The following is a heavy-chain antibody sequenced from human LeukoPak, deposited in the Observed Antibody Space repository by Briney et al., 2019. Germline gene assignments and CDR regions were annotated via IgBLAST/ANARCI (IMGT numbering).Heavy chain of an antibody. V-gene: IGHV3-30*03. Sequence: GRSLRLSCAASGFTFSSYGMHWVRQAPGKGLEWVAVISYAGSNKYYADSVKGRFTISRDNSKNTLYLQMNSLRAEDTAVYYCAGGCGSTSCPLVYWGQGTLVTVSS. CDR1: GFTFSSYG. CDR2: ISYAGSNK. D-gene: IGHD2-2*01. J-gene: IGHJ4*02. CDR3: AGGCGSTSCPLVY.